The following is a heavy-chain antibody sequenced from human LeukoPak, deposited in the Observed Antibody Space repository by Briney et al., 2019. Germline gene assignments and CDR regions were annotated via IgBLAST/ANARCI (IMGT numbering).Heavy chain of an antibody. CDR3: ARAGFRAVAGTGGAFDI. Sequence: GGSLRLSCAASGFTFSHHYLDWVRQAPGKGLEGVGRTRNKPNSYTTEYAASVHGRFTISRDDSKTSLYLQMNSLKTEDTAVYYCARAGFRAVAGTGGAFDIWGQGTMVTVSS. CDR2: TRNKPNSYTT. D-gene: IGHD6-19*01. J-gene: IGHJ3*02. CDR1: GFTFSHHY. V-gene: IGHV3-72*01.